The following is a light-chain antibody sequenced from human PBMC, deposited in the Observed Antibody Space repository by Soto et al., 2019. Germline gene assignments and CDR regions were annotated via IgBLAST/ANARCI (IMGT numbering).Light chain of an antibody. V-gene: IGKV1-5*03. CDR1: QSISTW. CDR2: KAS. CDR3: QQYNTYPLT. J-gene: IGKJ4*01. Sequence: DIQMTQSPSTLSASVGDRVTITCRASQSISTWLAWYQQKPGEAPKLLIYKASNLEDGVPSRFSGSGSGTEFTITISSLQPDDFATYYCQQYNTYPLTFGGGTTVEIK.